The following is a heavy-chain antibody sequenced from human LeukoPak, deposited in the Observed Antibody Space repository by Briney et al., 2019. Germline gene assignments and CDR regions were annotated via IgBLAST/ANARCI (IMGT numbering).Heavy chain of an antibody. CDR3: ARDRAYCGGDNCVPTGWFDP. J-gene: IGHJ5*02. V-gene: IGHV4-61*01. CDR1: GGSISSDRY. CDR2: IHYGGNT. D-gene: IGHD2-21*02. Sequence: PSETLSLTCTVSGGSISSDRYWSWIRQHPGKGLEWIGYIHYGGNTYYNPSLKSRVTISVDTSKNQFSLKLSSVTAADTAVYYCARDRAYCGGDNCVPTGWFDPWGQGTLVTVSS.